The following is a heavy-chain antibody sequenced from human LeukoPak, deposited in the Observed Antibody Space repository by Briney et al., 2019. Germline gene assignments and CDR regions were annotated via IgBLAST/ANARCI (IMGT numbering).Heavy chain of an antibody. CDR2: IKQDGSEK. CDR1: GFTFSSYW. V-gene: IGHV3-7*01. CDR3: ARVLQLWVSKTRCFDY. J-gene: IGHJ4*02. Sequence: GGSLRLSCAASGFTFSSYWMSWVRQAPGKGLEWVANIKQDGSEKYYVDFVKGRFTISRDNAKNSLYLQMNSLRAEDTAVYYCARVLQLWVSKTRCFDYWGQGTLVTVSS. D-gene: IGHD5-18*01.